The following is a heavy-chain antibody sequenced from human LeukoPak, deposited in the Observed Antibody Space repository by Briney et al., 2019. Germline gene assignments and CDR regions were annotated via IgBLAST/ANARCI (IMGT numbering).Heavy chain of an antibody. CDR3: ATRLLVRAMAFDI. J-gene: IGHJ3*02. D-gene: IGHD2-15*01. CDR1: GFTFSSYA. Sequence: GGSLRLSCAASGFTFSSYAMNWVRQTPGKGLEWVSAISGSGGSTYYADSVKGRFTISRDNSKNTLYLQMSSLRAEDTAVYYCATRLLVRAMAFDIWGQGTMVTVSS. CDR2: ISGSGGST. V-gene: IGHV3-23*01.